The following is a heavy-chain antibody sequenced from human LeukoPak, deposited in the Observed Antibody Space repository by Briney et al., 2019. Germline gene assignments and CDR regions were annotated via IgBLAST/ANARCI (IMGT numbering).Heavy chain of an antibody. CDR2: ISSSSSYI. CDR1: GFTFSSYS. J-gene: IGHJ4*02. Sequence: GGSLRLSCAASGFTFSSYSMNWVRQAPGKGLEWVSSISSSSSYIYYVDSVKGRFTISRDNAKNSLYLQMNSLRAEDTAVYYCATLMWELPGYWGQGTLVTVSS. D-gene: IGHD1-26*01. CDR3: ATLMWELPGY. V-gene: IGHV3-21*01.